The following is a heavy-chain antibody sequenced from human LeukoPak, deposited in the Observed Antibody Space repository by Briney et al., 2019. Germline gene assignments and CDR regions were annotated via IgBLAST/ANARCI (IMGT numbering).Heavy chain of an antibody. D-gene: IGHD5-12*01. V-gene: IGHV3-74*01. CDR2: INSDGSST. Sequence: GGSLRLSCAASGFTFSSYWMHWVRQVPGKGLVWVSRINSDGSSTSYADSVKGRFTISRDNAKNTLYLQMNSLRAEDTAVYYCARVVGDGATYGPFDYWGQGTLVTVSS. CDR1: GFTFSSYW. CDR3: ARVVGDGATYGPFDY. J-gene: IGHJ4*02.